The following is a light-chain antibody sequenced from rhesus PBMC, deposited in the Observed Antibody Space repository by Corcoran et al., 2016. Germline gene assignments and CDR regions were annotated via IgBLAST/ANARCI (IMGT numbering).Light chain of an antibody. Sequence: DIQMTQSPSSLSASVGDRVTITCRASQGISNFLSWYQQKPGKAPKLLIYDASTLQGGVPSRFSGSGSGTDCTLTISSLQPEDFATYYCLQYNSDPFTVGPGTKLDIK. J-gene: IGKJ3*01. CDR3: LQYNSDPFT. V-gene: IGKV1-43*02. CDR1: QGISNF. CDR2: DAS.